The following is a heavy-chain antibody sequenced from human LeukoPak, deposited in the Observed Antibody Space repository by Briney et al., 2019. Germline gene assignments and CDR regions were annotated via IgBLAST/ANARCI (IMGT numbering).Heavy chain of an antibody. V-gene: IGHV4-34*01. CDR3: ARGMHYYDSSGYYRWAPLDY. Sequence: SETLSLTCAVYGGSFSGYYWSWIRQPPGKGLEWIGETNHSGSTNYNPSLKSRVTISVDTSKNQFSLKLSSVTAADTAVYYCARGMHYYDSSGYYRWAPLDYWGQGTLVTVSS. CDR2: TNHSGST. CDR1: GGSFSGYY. D-gene: IGHD3-22*01. J-gene: IGHJ4*02.